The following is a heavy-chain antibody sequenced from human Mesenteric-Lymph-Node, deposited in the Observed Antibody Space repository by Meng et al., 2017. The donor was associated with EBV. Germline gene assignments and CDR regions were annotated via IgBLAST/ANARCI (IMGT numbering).Heavy chain of an antibody. CDR1: GYTFTNYD. J-gene: IGHJ4*02. D-gene: IGHD4-23*01. V-gene: IGHV1-8*01. CDR2: MNPNSGNT. Sequence: QGQLVQSGAEVKKPGASVKVSCKASGYTFTNYDINWVRQAPGRGLEWMGWMNPNSGNTAYAQKFQGRVSMTRSTSITTAYMELTGLRSDDTAVYYCVRAFYGGNSDFWGQGTLVTVSS. CDR3: VRAFYGGNSDF.